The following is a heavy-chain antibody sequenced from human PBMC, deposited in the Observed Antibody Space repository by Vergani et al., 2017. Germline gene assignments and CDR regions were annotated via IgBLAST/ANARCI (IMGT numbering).Heavy chain of an antibody. J-gene: IGHJ1*01. Sequence: VQLVESGGGVVQPGGSLRLSCGASGFTFSRHWMHWVRQAPGKGLVWVSRVNPEGTNTPYADSVKGRFTISRDNSQTTVFLQMNSLRADDSAVYYCTKAGQYDSDNFHDSWGQGALVTVAS. D-gene: IGHD3-22*01. V-gene: IGHV3-74*02. CDR2: VNPEGTNT. CDR3: TKAGQYDSDNFHDS. CDR1: GFTFSRHW.